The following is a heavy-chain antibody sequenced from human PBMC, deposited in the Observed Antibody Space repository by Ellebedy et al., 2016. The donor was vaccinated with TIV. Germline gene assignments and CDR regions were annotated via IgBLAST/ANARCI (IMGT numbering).Heavy chain of an antibody. D-gene: IGHD4-17*01. CDR2: IRQDGSEK. V-gene: IGHV3-7*01. J-gene: IGHJ3*02. Sequence: GESLKISCVGSGFSFRSYWMSWVRQAPGKGLEWVANIRQDGSEKYYVDSVKGRFTISRDNAKNSLFLQMNSLRAEDTAVYYCATDGSYGDYRSPAHAFEIWGQGTTVTVSS. CDR1: GFSFRSYW. CDR3: ATDGSYGDYRSPAHAFEI.